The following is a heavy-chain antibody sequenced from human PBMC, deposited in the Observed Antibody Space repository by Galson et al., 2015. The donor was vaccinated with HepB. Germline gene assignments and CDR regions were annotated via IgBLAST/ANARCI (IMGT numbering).Heavy chain of an antibody. CDR3: ARVLRYFDWLPNSHYYGMDV. V-gene: IGHV1-69*13. Sequence: SVKVSCKASGGTFSNYGLSWVRQAPGQGLEWMGGIIPIFGSANYAQKFQGRVTITADESTSTAYMELSSLRSEDTAVYYCARVLRYFDWLPNSHYYGMDVWGQGTTVTVSS. CDR2: IIPIFGSA. CDR1: GGTFSNYG. J-gene: IGHJ6*02. D-gene: IGHD3-9*01.